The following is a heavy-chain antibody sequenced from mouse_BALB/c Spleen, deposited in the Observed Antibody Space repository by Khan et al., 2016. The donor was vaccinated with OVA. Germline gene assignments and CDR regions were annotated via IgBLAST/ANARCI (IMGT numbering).Heavy chain of an antibody. Sequence: EVELVESGPGLVKPSQSLSLTCTVTGYSITSDYAWNWIRQFPGNKLEWMGFISYSGNTNYNPSLKSRISFTRDTSKNQFFLQSNSVSTEDTATYYCARVNGGGFAYWGQGTPLTVSS. CDR3: ARVNGGGFAY. J-gene: IGHJ2*01. CDR1: GYSITSDYA. CDR2: ISYSGNT. V-gene: IGHV3-2*02.